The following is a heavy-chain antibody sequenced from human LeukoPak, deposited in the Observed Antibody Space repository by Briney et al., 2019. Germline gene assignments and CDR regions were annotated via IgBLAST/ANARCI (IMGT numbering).Heavy chain of an antibody. CDR2: ISYAGSNK. J-gene: IGHJ3*02. D-gene: IGHD3-16*02. V-gene: IGHV3-30*18. CDR3: AKDQGLMITFGGVIPTGGGAFDI. Sequence: PGGSLRLSCAASGFTFSSYGMHWVRQAPGKGLEWVAVISYAGSNKYYADSVKGRFTISRDNSKNTLYLQMNSLRAEDTAVYYCAKDQGLMITFGGVIPTGGGAFDIWGQGTMVTVSS. CDR1: GFTFSSYG.